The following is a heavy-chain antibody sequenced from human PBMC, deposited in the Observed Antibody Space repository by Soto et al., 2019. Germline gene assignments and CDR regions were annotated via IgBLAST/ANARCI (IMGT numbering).Heavy chain of an antibody. CDR3: ARKRVVTVWGDTEYGLDV. J-gene: IGHJ6*02. CDR1: GLTVSNNY. D-gene: IGHD3-16*01. V-gene: IGHV3-53*01. Sequence: GGSLRLSCAASGLTVSNNYMHWVRQAPGKGLEWVAVIFGGGSTYYADSVEGRFTISRDNSKNTLFLQMNGLRVEDTAVYYCARKRVVTVWGDTEYGLDVWGQGTTVTVSS. CDR2: IFGGGST.